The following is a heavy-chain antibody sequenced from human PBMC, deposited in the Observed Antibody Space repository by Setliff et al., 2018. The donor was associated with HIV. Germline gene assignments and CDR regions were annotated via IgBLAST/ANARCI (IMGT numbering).Heavy chain of an antibody. CDR2: ISPYNGDT. CDR1: GYPFTSYG. V-gene: IGHV1-18*01. CDR3: ARAHLDGYNTNWFDP. J-gene: IGHJ5*02. Sequence: ASVKVSCKASGYPFTSYGLCWVRQAPGQGLEWMGWISPYNGDTYYDEKFQGRVTMTTDTSTSTASMELTSLRSDDTAVYYCARAHLDGYNTNWFDPWGQGTLVTAPQ. D-gene: IGHD5-12*01.